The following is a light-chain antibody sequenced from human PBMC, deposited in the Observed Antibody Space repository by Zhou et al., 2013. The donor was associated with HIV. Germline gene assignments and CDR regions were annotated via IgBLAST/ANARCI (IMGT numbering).Light chain of an antibody. CDR1: QSISTS. J-gene: IGKJ2*01. CDR2: GSY. CDR3: QQSYSTTYT. V-gene: IGKV1-39*01. Sequence: DIQMTQSPSSLSASVGDRVTITCRASQSISTSLNWYQQKLGKAPKLLIYGSYNLASGAPSRFSGSGSGTDFALTISSLQGEDFATYYCQQSYSTTYTFGQGTKLEIK.